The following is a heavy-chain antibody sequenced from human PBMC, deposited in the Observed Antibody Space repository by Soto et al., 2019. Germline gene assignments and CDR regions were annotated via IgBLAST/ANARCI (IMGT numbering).Heavy chain of an antibody. CDR1: GYTFTTYG. CDR2: CSADEGET. Sequence: QVQLVQSGTEVKKPGASVKVSCKASGYTFTTYGISWVRQAPGQGLEWMGGCSADEGETSYAQKFQERVTMTPDTNPGTAYRELRSLKSDDTAVYYWARDPSLPPYSSRGGGLDPWGQGTLVTVSS. V-gene: IGHV1-18*01. CDR3: ARDPSLPPYSSRGGGLDP. D-gene: IGHD6-13*01. J-gene: IGHJ5*02.